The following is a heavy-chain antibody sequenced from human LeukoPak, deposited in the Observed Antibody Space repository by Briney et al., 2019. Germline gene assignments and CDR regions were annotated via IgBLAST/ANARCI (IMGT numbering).Heavy chain of an antibody. Sequence: ASVKVSCKASGYTFTSYDITWVRQATGQGLEWMGWMNPNTGKAGYAQKFQGRLTMTSNTSMTTAYIELSSLRSEDTAVYYCARVARRTYEWLSRPDYFDYWGQGTLVTVSS. V-gene: IGHV1-8*01. D-gene: IGHD3-3*01. CDR1: GYTFTSYD. CDR3: ARVARRTYEWLSRPDYFDY. J-gene: IGHJ4*02. CDR2: MNPNTGKA.